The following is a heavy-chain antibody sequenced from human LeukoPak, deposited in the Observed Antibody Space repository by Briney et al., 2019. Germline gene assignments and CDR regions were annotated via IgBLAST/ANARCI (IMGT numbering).Heavy chain of an antibody. CDR2: IGIAGDT. Sequence: GGSLRLSCAASGFTFSSYDMHWVRQVTGKRLEWVSAIGIAGDTYYLDSVKGRFTISRENAKNSLYLQMNSLRAGDTAVYYCARGGDRDYWGQGTLVTVSS. CDR1: GFTFSSYD. J-gene: IGHJ4*02. V-gene: IGHV3-13*04. CDR3: ARGGDRDY.